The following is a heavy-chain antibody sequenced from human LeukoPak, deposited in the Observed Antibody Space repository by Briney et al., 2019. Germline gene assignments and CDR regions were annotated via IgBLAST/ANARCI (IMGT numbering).Heavy chain of an antibody. J-gene: IGHJ4*02. CDR1: GFTVSSNY. CDR3: AKGTKLAVAANNYFDY. CDR2: IYSVGTT. D-gene: IGHD2-15*01. Sequence: PGGSLRLSCAASGFTVSSNYISWVRQAPEKGLEWVSVIYSVGTTYYADSVKGRFTISRDNSKNTLYLQMNSLRAEDTAVYYCAKGTKLAVAANNYFDYWGQGTLLTVSS. V-gene: IGHV3-53*01.